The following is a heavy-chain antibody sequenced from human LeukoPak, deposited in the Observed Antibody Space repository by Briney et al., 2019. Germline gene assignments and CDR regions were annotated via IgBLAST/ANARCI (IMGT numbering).Heavy chain of an antibody. D-gene: IGHD3-3*01. CDR1: GFTFSSYS. Sequence: GSLRLSCAASGFTFSSYSMNWVRQAPGKGLEWVSSISSSSSYIYYADSVKGRFTISRDNAKNSLYLQMNSLRAEDTAVYYCARDRNVLRFLEWFGPPLMFDPWGQGTLVTVSS. CDR3: ARDRNVLRFLEWFGPPLMFDP. CDR2: ISSSSSYI. J-gene: IGHJ5*02. V-gene: IGHV3-21*01.